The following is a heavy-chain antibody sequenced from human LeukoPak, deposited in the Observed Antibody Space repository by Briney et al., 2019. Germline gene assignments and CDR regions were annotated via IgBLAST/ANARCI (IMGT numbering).Heavy chain of an antibody. V-gene: IGHV3-7*05. CDR3: ARRGVDY. CDR2: THQDGGDK. D-gene: IGHD3-16*01. CDR1: GFTFSSYW. J-gene: IGHJ4*02. Sequence: GLSLTLSCAASGFTFSSYWMTLLRQNPGKGLEWVASTHQDGGDKFYVVSVKGRFTVSRDNAKNSLYLQMDSLRAEDTAVYYCARRGVDYWGQGTLVTVSS.